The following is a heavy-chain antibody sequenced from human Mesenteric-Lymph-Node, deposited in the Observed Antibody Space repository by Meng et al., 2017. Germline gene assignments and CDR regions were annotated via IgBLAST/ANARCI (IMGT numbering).Heavy chain of an antibody. CDR1: GFTFSSCA. D-gene: IGHD6-13*01. CDR3: AKDATYEGYSSSWYGFEY. CDR2: ISGSGEYT. V-gene: IGHV3-23*01. J-gene: IGHJ4*02. Sequence: GESLKISCAASGFTFSSCAMSWVRQTPGKGLEWVSDISGSGEYTHYADSVEGRFTISRDNSKNTLYLQMNSLRAEDTAVYYCAKDATYEGYSSSWYGFEYWGQGTLVTVSS.